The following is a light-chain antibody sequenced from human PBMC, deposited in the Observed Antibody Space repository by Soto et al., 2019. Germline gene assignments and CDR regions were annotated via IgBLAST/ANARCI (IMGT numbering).Light chain of an antibody. V-gene: IGLV4-60*02. J-gene: IGLJ3*02. Sequence: QPVLTQSSSASASLGSSVKLTCTLSSGHSSYIIAWHQQQPGKAPRYLMKLEGSGSYNKGSGVPDRFSGSSSGADRYPTISNLQFEDEADYYCETWDSNTRVFGGGTQLTVL. CDR1: SGHSSYI. CDR3: ETWDSNTRV. CDR2: LEGSGSY.